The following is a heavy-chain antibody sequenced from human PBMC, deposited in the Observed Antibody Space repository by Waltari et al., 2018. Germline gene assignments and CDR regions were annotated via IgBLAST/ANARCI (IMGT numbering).Heavy chain of an antibody. V-gene: IGHV4-34*01. CDR1: GGSFSGYY. CDR3: SALDGSWGYAPFDY. Sequence: QVKLQQWCAGLLKPSETLSLTCAVYGGSFSGYYWSWIRQPPGKGLEWVGELNHSGSPNNRPSLTGRFSVSLDTSKNQFSLKLSSVTAADTAVYYCSALDGSWGYAPFDYWGQGTLVTVSS. J-gene: IGHJ4*02. CDR2: LNHSGSP. D-gene: IGHD3-10*01.